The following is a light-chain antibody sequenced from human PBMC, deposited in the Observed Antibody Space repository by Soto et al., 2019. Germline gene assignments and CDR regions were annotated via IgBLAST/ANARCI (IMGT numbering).Light chain of an antibody. Sequence: QSALTQPASVSGSPGQSITISCTGTSSDVGGHNSVAWYQHNPGKAPKLMIYDVSNRPSGVSSRFSGSKSGNTASLSISGLQAEDEADDYCSSYTSSSTLVFGTGTKLTVL. J-gene: IGLJ1*01. CDR1: SSDVGGHNS. CDR2: DVS. CDR3: SSYTSSSTLV. V-gene: IGLV2-14*01.